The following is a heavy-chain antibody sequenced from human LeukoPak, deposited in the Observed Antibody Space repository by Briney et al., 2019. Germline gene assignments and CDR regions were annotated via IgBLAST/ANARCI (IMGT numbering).Heavy chain of an antibody. CDR3: ARDMYYGDYEIDY. J-gene: IGHJ4*02. Sequence: GGSLRLSCATSGFTFSSYWMHWVRQAPGNGLVWVSRICPDGSSAIYADSVNGRFTISRDNAKNSLFLQMNSLRDEDTAVYYCARDMYYGDYEIDYWGQGTLVTVSS. CDR2: ICPDGSSA. V-gene: IGHV3-74*01. D-gene: IGHD4-17*01. CDR1: GFTFSSYW.